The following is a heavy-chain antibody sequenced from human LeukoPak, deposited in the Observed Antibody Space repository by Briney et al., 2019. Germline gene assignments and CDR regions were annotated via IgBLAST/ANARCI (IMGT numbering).Heavy chain of an antibody. Sequence: ASVTVSCKASGYTFTSYGISWVRQAPGPGLEWMGWISAYNGNTNYAQNLKGRVTMSTDTSTSTAYIELRSLRSDDTAVYYCARGCSSTTCYYMDVWGKGTTVTVSS. CDR1: GYTFTSYG. V-gene: IGHV1-18*01. D-gene: IGHD2-2*01. CDR2: ISAYNGNT. J-gene: IGHJ6*03. CDR3: ARGCSSTTCYYMDV.